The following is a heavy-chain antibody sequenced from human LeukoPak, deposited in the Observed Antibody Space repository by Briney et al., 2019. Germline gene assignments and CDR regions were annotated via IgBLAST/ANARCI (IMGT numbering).Heavy chain of an antibody. Sequence: GGSLRLSCEASGFTFTTYSMTWVRQAPGKGLEWVSIISSGSSAIFSADSVKGRFTISRDPAKNSLYLQMNSLRAEDTAVYYCAREYWGYYDDSGYPFDNWGQGTLVTVSS. CDR2: ISSGSSAI. CDR1: GFTFTTYS. CDR3: AREYWGYYDDSGYPFDN. D-gene: IGHD3-22*01. V-gene: IGHV3-48*01. J-gene: IGHJ4*02.